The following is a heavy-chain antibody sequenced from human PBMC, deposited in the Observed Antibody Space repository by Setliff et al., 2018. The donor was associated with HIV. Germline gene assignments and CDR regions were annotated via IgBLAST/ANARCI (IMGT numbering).Heavy chain of an antibody. Sequence: PGGSLRLSCAASGLAVGANYMSWVRQAPGKGLECVSIFYSGGSTYYSDSVKGRFTISRDKPKNSLYLQMDSLKAEDTALYYCTSGRGSDAIAIDYWGQGTPVTVSS. J-gene: IGHJ4*02. V-gene: IGHV3-53*01. CDR1: GLAVGANY. D-gene: IGHD5-12*01. CDR3: TSGRGSDAIAIDY. CDR2: FYSGGST.